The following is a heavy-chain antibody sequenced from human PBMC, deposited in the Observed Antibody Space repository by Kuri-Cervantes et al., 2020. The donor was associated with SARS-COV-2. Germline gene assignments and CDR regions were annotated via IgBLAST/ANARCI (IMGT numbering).Heavy chain of an antibody. D-gene: IGHD4-17*01. CDR2: IYYSGST. J-gene: IGHJ4*02. Sequence: SETLSLTCTVSGGSISSSSYYWGWIRQPPGKGLEWIGSIYYSGSTYYNPSLKSRVTISVDTSKNQFSLKLSSVTAADTAVYYCASLPATVTPHYWGQGTLVTVSS. CDR3: ASLPATVTPHY. V-gene: IGHV4-39*01. CDR1: GGSISSSSYY.